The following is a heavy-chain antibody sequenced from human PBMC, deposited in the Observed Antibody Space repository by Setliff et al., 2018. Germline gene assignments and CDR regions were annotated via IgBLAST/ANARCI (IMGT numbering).Heavy chain of an antibody. D-gene: IGHD3-16*01. J-gene: IGHJ3*01. CDR1: GFTFSTAW. V-gene: IGHV3-15*07. CDR2: IKGKDDGLAT. CDR3: TTDPSPTFGGVIGAAFDF. Sequence: GESLKISCAASGFTFSTAWMNWVRQAPGKGLEWVGRIKGKDDGLATDYAAPVKGRFTISRDDSKNTLYLQMNSLKTEDTAVYYCTTDPSPTFGGVIGAAFDFWGQGTMVTVSS.